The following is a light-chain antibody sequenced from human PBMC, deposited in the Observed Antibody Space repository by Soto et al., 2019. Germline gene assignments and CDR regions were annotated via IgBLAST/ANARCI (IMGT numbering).Light chain of an antibody. CDR3: QQYNKRPIT. V-gene: IGKV3D-15*01. Sequence: EIVMTQSPATLSLSPGEGATLSCRASQSVSSNLAWYQHKPGQAPRLLIYAASTRATDIPTRFSGSGSGTEFTLTISSLQSEDFAVYYCQQYNKRPITFGQGTRLEIK. CDR1: QSVSSN. J-gene: IGKJ5*01. CDR2: AAS.